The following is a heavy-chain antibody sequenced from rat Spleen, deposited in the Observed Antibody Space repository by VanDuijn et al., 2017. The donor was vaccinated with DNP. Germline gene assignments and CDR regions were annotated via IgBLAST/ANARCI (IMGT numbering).Heavy chain of an antibody. Sequence: EVQLVESGGGLVQPGGSLKLSCAASGFTFSDYSMVWVRQAPKKGLEWVATISYDGSSTYYRDSVQGRFTISRDNAKDTLYLHMDSLRSEDTATYYCVQPFAYWGQGTLVTVSS. CDR3: VQPFAY. CDR2: ISYDGSST. V-gene: IGHV5-17*01. J-gene: IGHJ3*01. CDR1: GFTFSDYS.